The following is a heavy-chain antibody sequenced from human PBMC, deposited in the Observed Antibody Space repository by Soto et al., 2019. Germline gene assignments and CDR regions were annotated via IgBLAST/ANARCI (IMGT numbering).Heavy chain of an antibody. CDR3: ARESAYGGNPLAFDY. CDR2: IIPFFNTS. D-gene: IGHD1-26*01. V-gene: IGHV1-69*01. Sequence: QVQLVQSGAEVKKPGSSVKVSCKASGDTFSSYDISWVRQAPGQGLDWLGGIIPFFNTSNYAQKFQGRVTISADESARTAYMELSSLRSEDTAMYYCARESAYGGNPLAFDYWGQGTLVTVSS. J-gene: IGHJ4*02. CDR1: GDTFSSYD.